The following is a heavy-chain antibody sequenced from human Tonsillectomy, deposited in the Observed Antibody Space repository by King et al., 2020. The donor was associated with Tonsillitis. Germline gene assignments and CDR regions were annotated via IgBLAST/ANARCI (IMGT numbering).Heavy chain of an antibody. D-gene: IGHD5-12*01. V-gene: IGHV3-33*01. Sequence: VQLVESGGGVVQPGRSLRLSCAASGFNFKSYAIHWVRQAPGKGLEWVAVIWYDGGKKYYRDSVKGRFIISRDNSKNTLYLQMNSLRAEDTALYYCARDWSNSGYPSYYFDYWGQGTLVTVSS. J-gene: IGHJ4*02. CDR2: IWYDGGKK. CDR1: GFNFKSYA. CDR3: ARDWSNSGYPSYYFDY.